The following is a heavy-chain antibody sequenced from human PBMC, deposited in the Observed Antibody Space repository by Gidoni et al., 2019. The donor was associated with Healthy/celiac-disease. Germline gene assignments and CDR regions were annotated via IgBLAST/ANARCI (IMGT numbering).Heavy chain of an antibody. Sequence: QVQLQESGPGLVKPSETLSLTCTVSGRSSSSYYWSWIRQPPGKGLEWIGYIYYSGSTNYNPSLKSRVTISVDTSKNQFSLKLSSVTAADTAVYYCARTVAGWFFDYWGQGTLVTVSS. D-gene: IGHD6-19*01. CDR3: ARTVAGWFFDY. J-gene: IGHJ4*02. CDR2: IYYSGST. V-gene: IGHV4-59*08. CDR1: GRSSSSYY.